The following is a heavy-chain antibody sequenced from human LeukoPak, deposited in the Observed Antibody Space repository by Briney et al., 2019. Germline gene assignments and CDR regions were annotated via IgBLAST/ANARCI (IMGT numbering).Heavy chain of an antibody. CDR3: ARTRWGIRPKSAPDAFDT. CDR2: ISSSGSTI. V-gene: IGHV3-48*03. Sequence: PGGSLRLSCAASGFTFSSYEMNWVRQAPGKGLEWVSYISSSGSTIYYADSVKGRFTISRDNAKNSLYLQMNSLRAEDTAVYYCARTRWGIRPKSAPDAFDTWGQGTMVTVSS. D-gene: IGHD6-13*01. J-gene: IGHJ3*02. CDR1: GFTFSSYE.